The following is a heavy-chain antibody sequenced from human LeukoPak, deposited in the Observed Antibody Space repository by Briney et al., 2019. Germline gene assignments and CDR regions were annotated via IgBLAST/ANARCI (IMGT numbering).Heavy chain of an antibody. V-gene: IGHV3-20*04. CDR2: INWNGGST. D-gene: IGHD5-12*01. CDR1: GFTFSSYW. J-gene: IGHJ4*02. Sequence: GGSLRLSCAASGFTFSSYWMSWVRQAPGKGLEWVSTINWNGGSTGYADSVKGRFTISRDNAKNSLYLQMNSLRAEDTALYYCAINGGGDSGYGNFDYWGQGTLVTVSS. CDR3: AINGGGDSGYGNFDY.